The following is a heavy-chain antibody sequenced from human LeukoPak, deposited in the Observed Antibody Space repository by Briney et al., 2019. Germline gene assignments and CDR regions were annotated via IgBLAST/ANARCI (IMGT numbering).Heavy chain of an antibody. V-gene: IGHV1-69*05. J-gene: IGHJ6*03. D-gene: IGHD3-3*01. CDR3: ARDRRGTIFGVVTERPYYYYYYYMDV. Sequence: SVKVSCKASGGTFSSYAISWVRQAPGQGLEWRGRIIPIFGTANYAQKFQGRVTITTDESTSTAYMELSSLRSEDTAVYYCARDRRGTIFGVVTERPYYYYYYYMDVWGKGTTVTVSS. CDR1: GGTFSSYA. CDR2: IIPIFGTA.